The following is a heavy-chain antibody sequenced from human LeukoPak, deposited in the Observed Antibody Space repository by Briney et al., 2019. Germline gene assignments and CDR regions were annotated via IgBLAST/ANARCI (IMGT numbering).Heavy chain of an antibody. CDR3: ARGGLGYGDYPFDY. V-gene: IGHV4-4*02. J-gene: IGHJ4*02. CDR2: IYHSGST. D-gene: IGHD4-17*01. Sequence: KPSETLSLTCAVSGGSISSSNWWSWVRQPPGKGLEWIGEIYHSGSTNYNPSLKSRVTISVDKSKNQFSLKLSSVTAADTAVYYCARGGLGYGDYPFDYWGQGTLVTVSS. CDR1: GGSISSSNW.